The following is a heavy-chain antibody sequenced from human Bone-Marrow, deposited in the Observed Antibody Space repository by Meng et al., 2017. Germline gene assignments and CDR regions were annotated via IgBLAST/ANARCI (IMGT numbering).Heavy chain of an antibody. CDR3: ARHDSGYSYGYNYYYGMDV. D-gene: IGHD5-18*01. CDR2: IYSGGST. Sequence: GGSLRLSCAASGFTVSSNYMSWVRQAPGKGLEWVSVIYSGGSTYYADSVKGRFTISRDNSKNTLYLQMNSLRAEDTAVYYCARHDSGYSYGYNYYYGMDVWGQGTTVTSP. CDR1: GFTVSSNY. J-gene: IGHJ6*02. V-gene: IGHV3-53*01.